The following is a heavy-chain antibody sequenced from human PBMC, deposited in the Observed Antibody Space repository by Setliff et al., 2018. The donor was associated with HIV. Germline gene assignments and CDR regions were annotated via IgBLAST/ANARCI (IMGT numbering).Heavy chain of an antibody. Sequence: SETLSLTCAVSGSSISNGYYWGWIRQPPGKGLEWIGSIYHSESTYYNPSLKSRVTISVDTSKNHFSLKLNSVTAADTAVYYCARETNASGSLTAYWYFDLWGRGTLVTVSS. CDR3: ARETNASGSLTAYWYFDL. CDR1: GSSISNGYY. D-gene: IGHD3-10*01. V-gene: IGHV4-38-2*02. CDR2: IYHSEST. J-gene: IGHJ2*01.